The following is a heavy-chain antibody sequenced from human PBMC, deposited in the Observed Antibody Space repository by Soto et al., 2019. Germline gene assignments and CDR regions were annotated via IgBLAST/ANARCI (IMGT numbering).Heavy chain of an antibody. J-gene: IGHJ3*02. CDR1: GGSISSGGYY. Sequence: QVQLQESGPGLVKPSQTLSLTCTVSGGSISSGGYYWSWIRQHPGKGLEWIGHIYYSGSTYYNPSLKSRVTISVDRSKNQFSLKLSSVPAADTAVYYCARGMSYYDSSGYFDAFDIWGQGTMVTVSS. CDR3: ARGMSYYDSSGYFDAFDI. CDR2: IYYSGST. V-gene: IGHV4-31*03. D-gene: IGHD3-22*01.